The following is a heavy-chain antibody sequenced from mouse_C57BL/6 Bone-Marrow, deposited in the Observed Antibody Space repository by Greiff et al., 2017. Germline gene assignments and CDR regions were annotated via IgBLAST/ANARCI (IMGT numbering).Heavy chain of an antibody. J-gene: IGHJ4*01. CDR1: GFNIKDDY. V-gene: IGHV14-4*01. Sequence: EVQLVESGAELVRPGASVKLSCTASGFNIKDDYMHWVKQRPEQGLEWIGWIDPENGDTEYASKFQGKATITADTSSNTAYLQLSSLTSEDTAVYYCTTPVYYDYDGDYYAMDYWGQGTSVTVSS. CDR2: IDPENGDT. CDR3: TTPVYYDYDGDYYAMDY. D-gene: IGHD2-4*01.